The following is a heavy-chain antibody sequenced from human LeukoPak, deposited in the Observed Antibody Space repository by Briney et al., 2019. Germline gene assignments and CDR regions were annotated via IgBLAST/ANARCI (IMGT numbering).Heavy chain of an antibody. CDR2: IYYSGST. CDR3: ATGYSSGWLNY. D-gene: IGHD6-19*01. J-gene: IGHJ4*02. CDR1: GGFISSYY. Sequence: SETLSLTCTVSGGFISSYYWSWIRQPPGKGLEWIGYIYYSGSTNYNPSLKSRVTISVDTSKNQFSLKLSSVTAADTAVYYCATGYSSGWLNYWGQGTLVTVSS. V-gene: IGHV4-59*08.